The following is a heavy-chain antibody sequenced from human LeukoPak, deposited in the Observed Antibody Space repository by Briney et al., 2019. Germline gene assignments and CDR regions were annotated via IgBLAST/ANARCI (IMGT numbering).Heavy chain of an antibody. D-gene: IGHD3-3*01. CDR3: ARDRALDFWSGYPYYYYGMDV. Sequence: GASVKVSCTTSGYTFTTYAISWVRQAPGQGLEWMGWISTNTGNPTYAQGFTGRFVFSLDTSASTAYLQISSLKAEDTAVYYCARDRALDFWSGYPYYYYGMDVWGQGTTVTVSS. CDR2: ISTNTGNP. V-gene: IGHV7-4-1*02. CDR1: GYTFTTYA. J-gene: IGHJ6*02.